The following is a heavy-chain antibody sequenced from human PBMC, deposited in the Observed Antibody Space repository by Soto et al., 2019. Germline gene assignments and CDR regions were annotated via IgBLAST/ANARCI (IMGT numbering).Heavy chain of an antibody. Sequence: QLQLQESGPGLVKPSETLSLTCTVSGGSISSSSYYWGWIRQPPGKGLEWIGSIYYSGSTYYNPSLKSRVTISVDTSKTQFSLMLGSVTAADTAVYYCASLGCSGGSCYLRLRDYWGQGTLVTVSS. V-gene: IGHV4-39*01. CDR2: IYYSGST. D-gene: IGHD2-15*01. CDR1: GGSISSSSYY. J-gene: IGHJ4*02. CDR3: ASLGCSGGSCYLRLRDY.